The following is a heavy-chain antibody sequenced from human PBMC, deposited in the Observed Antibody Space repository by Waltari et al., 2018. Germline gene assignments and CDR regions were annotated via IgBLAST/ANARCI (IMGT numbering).Heavy chain of an antibody. CDR1: GFTFSSYA. J-gene: IGHJ3*02. D-gene: IGHD3-10*01. V-gene: IGHV3-30*07. CDR2: ISYDGSNK. CDR3: AATRGNGAFDI. Sequence: QVQLVESGGGVVQPGRSLRLSCAASGFTFSSYAMHWVRQAPGKGLEWVAVISYDGSNKYYADSVKGRFTISRDNSKNTLYLQMNSLRAEDTAVYYCAATRGNGAFDIWGQGTMVTVSS.